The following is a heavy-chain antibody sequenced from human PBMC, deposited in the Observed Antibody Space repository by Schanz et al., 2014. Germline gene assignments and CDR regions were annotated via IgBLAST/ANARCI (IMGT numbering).Heavy chain of an antibody. CDR3: AKVAPAATYLDS. CDR2: IGDDGADK. V-gene: IGHV3-7*03. CDR1: GFTFNNFN. Sequence: EVQLVESGGGLVKPGGSLRLSCAASGFTFNNFNMNWVRQAPGKGLEWVANIGDDGADKYYLDSVRGRFTISRDNTKNSLFLQMNSLSAEDTAVYYCAKVAPAATYLDSWGLGTLVTVSS. D-gene: IGHD2-2*01. J-gene: IGHJ4*02.